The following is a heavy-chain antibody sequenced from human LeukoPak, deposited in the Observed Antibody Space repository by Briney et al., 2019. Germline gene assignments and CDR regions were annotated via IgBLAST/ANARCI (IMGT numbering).Heavy chain of an antibody. D-gene: IGHD6-13*01. V-gene: IGHV3-66*01. CDR1: GFTVSSNY. J-gene: IGHJ4*02. Sequence: HPGGSLRLSCAASGFTVSSNYMSWVRQAPGKGLEWVSVIYNDGTTYYADSVKGRFTISRDNSKNTLYLQMNSLTAEDTAVYYCARGGGQQPNDYWGQGTLVTVSS. CDR2: IYNDGTT. CDR3: ARGGGQQPNDY.